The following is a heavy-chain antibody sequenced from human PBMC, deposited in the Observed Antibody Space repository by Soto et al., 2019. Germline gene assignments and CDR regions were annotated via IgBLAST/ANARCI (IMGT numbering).Heavy chain of an antibody. CDR1: GDSVSSPYY. V-gene: IGHV4-4*02. CDR2: VFHTGTT. CDR3: ARSAGWYAVHS. Sequence: QVQLQESGPGLVKPSGTLSLTCAVSGDSVSSPYYWCWVRQPPGKGLEWIGEVFHTGTTSYNPSLRSRVTISMDKSNNPFSLALSYVTAADTAVYYCARSAGWYAVHSWGPGTLVIVSS. D-gene: IGHD6-19*01. J-gene: IGHJ4*02.